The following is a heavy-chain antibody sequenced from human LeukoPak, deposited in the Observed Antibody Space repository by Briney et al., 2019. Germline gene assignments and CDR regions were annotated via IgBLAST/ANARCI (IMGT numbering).Heavy chain of an antibody. J-gene: IGHJ4*02. V-gene: IGHV3-74*01. CDR3: VSFYETY. CDR2: INSDGSWT. D-gene: IGHD2-2*01. CDR1: GFIFGSYW. Sequence: GGSLRLSCAGSGFIFGSYWMSWVRQAPGKGLEWVSHINSDGSWTSYADSVKGRFTISKDNAKNTVYLQMNNLRAEDTAVYYCVSFYETYWGRGTLVTVSS.